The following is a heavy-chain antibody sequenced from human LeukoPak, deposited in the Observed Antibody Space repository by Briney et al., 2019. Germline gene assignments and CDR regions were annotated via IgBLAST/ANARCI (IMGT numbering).Heavy chain of an antibody. CDR3: ARTPMVSPNRRGAFDI. V-gene: IGHV1-69*04. CDR2: IIPILGIA. Sequence: SVKVSCKASGGTFSSYAISWVRQAPGQGLEWMGRIIPILGIANYAQKFQGRVTITADKSTSTAYMELSSLRSEDTAVYYCARTPMVSPNRRGAFDIWGQGTMVTVSS. CDR1: GGTFSSYA. D-gene: IGHD5-18*01. J-gene: IGHJ3*02.